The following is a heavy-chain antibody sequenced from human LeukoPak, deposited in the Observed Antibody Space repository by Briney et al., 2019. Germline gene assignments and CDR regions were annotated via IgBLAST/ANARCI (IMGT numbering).Heavy chain of an antibody. CDR1: GFTFSTSS. Sequence: GGSLRLSCAASGFTFSTSSMQWVRQAPGKGLEWVSAISGSGGSTYYADSVKGRFTISRDNSKNTLYLQMNSLRAEDTAVYYCAKGAQQLVYWVDYWGQGTLVTVSS. CDR2: ISGSGGST. J-gene: IGHJ4*02. V-gene: IGHV3-23*01. CDR3: AKGAQQLVYWVDY. D-gene: IGHD6-13*01.